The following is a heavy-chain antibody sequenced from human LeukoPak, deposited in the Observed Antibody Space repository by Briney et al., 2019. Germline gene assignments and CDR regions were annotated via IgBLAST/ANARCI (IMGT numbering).Heavy chain of an antibody. V-gene: IGHV3-48*04. J-gene: IGHJ4*02. CDR2: ISSSSSTI. Sequence: PGGSLRLSCAASGFTFSSYSMNWARQAPGKGLEWVSYISSSSSTIYYADSVKGRFTISRDNAKNSLYLQMNSLRAEDTAVYYCARDSYGPFDYWGQGTLVTVSS. D-gene: IGHD5-18*01. CDR3: ARDSYGPFDY. CDR1: GFTFSSYS.